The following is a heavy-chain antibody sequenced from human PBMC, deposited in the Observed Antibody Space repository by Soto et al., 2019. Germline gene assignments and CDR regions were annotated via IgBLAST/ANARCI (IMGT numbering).Heavy chain of an antibody. V-gene: IGHV3-9*01. D-gene: IGHD6-13*01. CDR1: GFTFDDYA. J-gene: IGHJ6*02. CDR2: ISWNSGSI. Sequence: GGSLRLSCAAYGFTFDDYAMHWVRQAPGKGLEWVSGISWNSGSIGYADSVKGRFTISRDNAKNSLYLQMNSLRAEDTALYYCAKGEQQLSYYYYGMDVWGQGTTVTVSS. CDR3: AKGEQQLSYYYYGMDV.